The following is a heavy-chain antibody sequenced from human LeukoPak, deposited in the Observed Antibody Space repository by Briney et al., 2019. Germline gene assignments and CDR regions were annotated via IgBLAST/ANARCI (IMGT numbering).Heavy chain of an antibody. CDR1: GGSIRSYY. V-gene: IGHV4-59*01. J-gene: IGHJ6*03. Sequence: PSETLSLTCTVSGGSIRSYYWSWIRQPPGKGLEWIGYIYYSGSTNYNPSLKSRVTISVDTSKNQFSLKLSSVTAADTAVYYCARAGPLSYPRSYYYYYYMDVWGKGTTVTVSS. CDR3: ARAGPLSYPRSYYYYYYMDV. D-gene: IGHD1-26*01. CDR2: IYYSGST.